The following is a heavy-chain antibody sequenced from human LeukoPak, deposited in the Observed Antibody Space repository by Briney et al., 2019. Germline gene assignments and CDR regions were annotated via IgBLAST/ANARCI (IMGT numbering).Heavy chain of an antibody. CDR2: ISSSDNSI. CDR1: GFTFSNYN. J-gene: IGHJ4*02. Sequence: GGSLRLSCAASGFTFSNYNMNWVRQAPGKGLEWVSYISSSDNSIYYADSVGGRFTISRDNAKNSLYLQMNSLRAEDTAVYYCVSALVAGTTYWGQGTLATVSS. CDR3: VSALVAGTTY. V-gene: IGHV3-48*01. D-gene: IGHD6-19*01.